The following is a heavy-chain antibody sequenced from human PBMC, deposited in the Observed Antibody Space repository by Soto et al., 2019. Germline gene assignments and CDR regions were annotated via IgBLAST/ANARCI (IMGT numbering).Heavy chain of an antibody. CDR2: ISWNSGSI. J-gene: IGHJ4*02. CDR1: GFTFDDYA. D-gene: IGHD6-19*01. V-gene: IGHV3-9*01. CDR3: AKASSGWSTYYFDY. Sequence: GGSLRLSCAASGFTFDDYAMHWVRQAPGKGLEWVSGISWNSGSIGYADSVKGRFTISRDNAKNSLYLQMNSLRAEDTALYYCAKASSGWSTYYFDYWGQGTLVTVSS.